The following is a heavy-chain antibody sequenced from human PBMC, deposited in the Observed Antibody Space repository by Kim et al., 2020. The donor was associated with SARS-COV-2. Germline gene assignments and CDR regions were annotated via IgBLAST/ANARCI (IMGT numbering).Heavy chain of an antibody. CDR2: IDPSDSYT. CDR3: ARRDIVVAGGLNGMDV. V-gene: IGHV5-10-1*01. D-gene: IGHD2-15*01. J-gene: IGHJ6*02. Sequence: GESLKISCKGSGYSFTSYWISWVRQMPGKGLEWMGRIDPSDSYTNYSPSFQGHVTISADKSISTAYLQWSSLKASDTAMYYCARRDIVVAGGLNGMDVWGQGTTVTVSS. CDR1: GYSFTSYW.